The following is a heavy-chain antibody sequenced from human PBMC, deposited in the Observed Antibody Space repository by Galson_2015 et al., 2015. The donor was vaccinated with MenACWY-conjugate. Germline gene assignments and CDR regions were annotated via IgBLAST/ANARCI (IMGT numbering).Heavy chain of an antibody. V-gene: IGHV5-51*03. CDR3: ARLSPGNVRGVIGAFDI. CDR2: IYPGGSDT. D-gene: IGHD3-10*01. CDR1: GYSFTNYW. Sequence: QSGAEVKKPGDSLRISCKASGYSFTNYWIGWVRQMPGKGLEWMGIIYPGGSDTRYSPSLQGQVTISADKSINTAYLQWRSLKASDTAMYYCARLSPGNVRGVIGAFDIWAQGTMVTVSS. J-gene: IGHJ3*02.